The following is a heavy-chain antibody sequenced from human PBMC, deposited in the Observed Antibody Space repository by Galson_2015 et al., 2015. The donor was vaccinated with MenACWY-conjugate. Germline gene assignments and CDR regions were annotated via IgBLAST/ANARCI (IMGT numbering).Heavy chain of an antibody. D-gene: IGHD2/OR15-2a*01. CDR1: GFTLSNYW. CDR3: ARPVRVRLSVSLPFYFDH. V-gene: IGHV3-7*03. Sequence: SLRLSCAASGFTLSNYWMTWVRQAPGKGLEWVATIKSDGSETYYVDSVKDRFTISRDNAKNSLYLQVNGLRVEDTAVYYCARPVRVRLSVSLPFYFDHWGQGTQVTVSS. J-gene: IGHJ4*02. CDR2: IKSDGSET.